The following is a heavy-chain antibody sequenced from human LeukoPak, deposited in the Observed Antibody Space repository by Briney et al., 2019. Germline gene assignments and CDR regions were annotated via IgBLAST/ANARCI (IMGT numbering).Heavy chain of an antibody. V-gene: IGHV4-34*01. CDR2: INHSGST. J-gene: IGHJ4*02. CDR1: GGSFSGYY. CDR3: ARTTVTTEGFDY. D-gene: IGHD4-17*01. Sequence: PSETLSLTCAVYGGSFSGYYWSWIRQPPGKGLEWIGEINHSGSTNYNPSLKSRVTISVDTSKNQFSLKLSSVTAADTAVYYCARTTVTTEGFDYWGQGTLVTVSS.